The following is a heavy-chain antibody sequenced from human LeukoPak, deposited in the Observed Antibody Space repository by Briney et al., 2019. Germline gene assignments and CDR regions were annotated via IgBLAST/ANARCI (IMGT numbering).Heavy chain of an antibody. D-gene: IGHD3-3*01. Sequence: GGSLRLSCAASGFTVSSNYMSWVRQAPGKGLEWVSSISSSSSHIYYADSVKGRFTISRDNSKNTLYLQMNSLRAEDTAVYYCAKGSKEVLFTRDHYMDVWGKGTTVTISS. V-gene: IGHV3-21*01. CDR1: GFTVSSNY. J-gene: IGHJ6*03. CDR2: ISSSSSHI. CDR3: AKGSKEVLFTRDHYMDV.